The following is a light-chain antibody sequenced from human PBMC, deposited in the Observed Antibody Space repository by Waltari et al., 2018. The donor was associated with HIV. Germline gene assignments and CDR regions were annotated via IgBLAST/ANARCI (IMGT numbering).Light chain of an antibody. V-gene: IGLV2-11*01. J-gene: IGLJ2*01. Sequence: QSALTQPRSVSGPPGLSVTISCTASSRYLNAVQNAPWYQHHAGKAPKLIIFGVNQRPSWVPDRFSGSKSGSTASLTISGLQAEDEGHYYCCSYGGTYLVWIFGGGTQLTVL. CDR1: SRYLNAVQN. CDR3: CSYGGTYLVWI. CDR2: GVN.